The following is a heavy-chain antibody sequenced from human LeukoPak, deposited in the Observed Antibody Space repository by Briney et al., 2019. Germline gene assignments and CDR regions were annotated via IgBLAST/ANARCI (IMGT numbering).Heavy chain of an antibody. CDR1: GFTFSSYS. J-gene: IGHJ2*01. V-gene: IGHV3-48*01. Sequence: GGSLRLSCAASGFTFSSYSLNWVRPAPGKGVEGVSYICRCSSAIYFADSVKGGFTRYRDNAKNSLYLQMNNLRAEDTAVYNCASTVTRYWYFDFWGGGTLVTVSS. CDR2: ICRCSSAI. CDR3: ASTVTRYWYFDF. D-gene: IGHD4-17*01.